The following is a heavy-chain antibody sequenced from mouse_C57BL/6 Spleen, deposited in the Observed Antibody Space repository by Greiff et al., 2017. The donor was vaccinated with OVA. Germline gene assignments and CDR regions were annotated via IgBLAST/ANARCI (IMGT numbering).Heavy chain of an antibody. D-gene: IGHD1-1*01. V-gene: IGHV1-78*01. J-gene: IGHJ2*01. Sequence: QVQLQQSDAELVKPGASVKISCKVSGYTFTDYTITWMKQRPEQGLEWIGYIYPRDGSTKYNEKFKGKATLTADKSSSTAYMQLNSLTSEDSAVYVCSRRTTVEAHFDYWGQGTTLTVSS. CDR1: GYTFTDYT. CDR3: SRRTTVEAHFDY. CDR2: IYPRDGST.